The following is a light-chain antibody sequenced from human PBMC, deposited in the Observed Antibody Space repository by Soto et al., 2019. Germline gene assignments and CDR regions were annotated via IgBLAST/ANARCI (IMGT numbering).Light chain of an antibody. Sequence: NFMLTQPHSVSESPGKTVTISCTGSSGSIAANYVQWYQQRPGSAPTAVIYEDDQRPSGVPDRFSGSIDSSSNSASLTISALKNAEEADDYCQSYDCNSNRVFGGGTKLTVL. J-gene: IGLJ3*02. CDR3: QSYDCNSNRV. CDR1: SGSIAANY. CDR2: EDD. V-gene: IGLV6-57*02.